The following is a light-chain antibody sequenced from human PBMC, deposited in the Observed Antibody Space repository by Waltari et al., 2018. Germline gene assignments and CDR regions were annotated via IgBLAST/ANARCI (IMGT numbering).Light chain of an antibody. CDR2: DVT. V-gene: IGLV2-14*03. CDR1: SSDGGGYNY. J-gene: IGLJ2*01. CDR3: SSFTSSTTGI. Sequence: SALPQPDSVSGSPGQSITISCSRISSDGGGYNYVSWYHQHPGEAPKLIIYDVTNRPSGVSDRFSGSKSGSSASLTISGLQPDDEADYYCSSFTSSTTGIFGGGTKLTVL.